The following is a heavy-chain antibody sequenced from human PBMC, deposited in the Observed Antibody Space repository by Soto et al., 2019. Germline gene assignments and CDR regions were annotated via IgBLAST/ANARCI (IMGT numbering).Heavy chain of an antibody. D-gene: IGHD2-2*01. Sequence: SETLSLTCTVSGGSISSYYWSWIRQPPGKGLEWIGYIYYSGSTNYNPSLKSRVTISVDTSKNQFSLKLSSVTAADTVVYYCARTTGVVPAAIYWFDPWGQGTLVTVSS. CDR3: ARTTGVVPAAIYWFDP. CDR2: IYYSGST. J-gene: IGHJ5*02. CDR1: GGSISSYY. V-gene: IGHV4-59*01.